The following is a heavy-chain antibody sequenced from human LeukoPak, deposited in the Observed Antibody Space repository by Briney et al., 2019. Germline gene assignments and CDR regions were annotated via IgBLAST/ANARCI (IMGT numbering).Heavy chain of an antibody. J-gene: IGHJ4*02. D-gene: IGHD3-3*01. CDR3: ARGEIFGVVIIPNYFDY. V-gene: IGHV1-69*13. CDR1: GGTFSSYA. CDR2: IIPIFGTA. Sequence: ASVKVSCKASGGTFSSYAISWVRQAPGQGLEWMGGIIPIFGTANYAQKFQGGVTITADESTSTAYMELSSLRSEDTAVYYCARGEIFGVVIIPNYFDYWGQGTLVTVSS.